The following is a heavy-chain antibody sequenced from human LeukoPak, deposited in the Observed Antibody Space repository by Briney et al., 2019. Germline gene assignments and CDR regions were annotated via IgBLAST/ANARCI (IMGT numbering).Heavy chain of an antibody. Sequence: ASVKVSCKASGYTFNKYGISWVRQARGQGLEWMGWVSGYNGDTKYSQNFQGRLTMTKDTSTTTAHMELTRLTSDDTAMYYCARDDYGGNSGLFDYWGQGTLVTVSS. J-gene: IGHJ4*02. D-gene: IGHD4-23*01. CDR3: ARDDYGGNSGLFDY. CDR1: GYTFNKYG. CDR2: VSGYNGDT. V-gene: IGHV1-18*01.